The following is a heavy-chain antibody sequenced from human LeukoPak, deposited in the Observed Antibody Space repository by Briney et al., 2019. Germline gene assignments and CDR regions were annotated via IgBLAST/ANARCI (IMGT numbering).Heavy chain of an antibody. D-gene: IGHD3-22*01. J-gene: IGHJ1*01. V-gene: IGHV3-15*01. Sequence: GGSLRLSCAASGFTFSKVWMSWVRQAPGKGREWVGRIKSKTDGGTIDYAAPVKGRFTISRDDSKDTLFLQMNSLKTEDADVYYCTTDLSELDDSGYYAKYFHHWGQGTLVSVSS. CDR1: GFTFSKVW. CDR3: TTDLSELDDSGYYAKYFHH. CDR2: IKSKTDGGTI.